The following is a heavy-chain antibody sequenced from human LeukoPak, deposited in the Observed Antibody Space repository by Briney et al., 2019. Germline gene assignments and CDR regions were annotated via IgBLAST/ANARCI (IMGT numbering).Heavy chain of an antibody. J-gene: IGHJ4*02. CDR2: ISGSGGST. Sequence: GGSLRLSCAASGFTFSSYAMSWVRQAPGKGLEWVSAISGSGGSTYYADSVKGRFTISRDNSKNTLYLQMNSPRAEDTAVYYCAKDISIAVAGTGFDYWGQGTLVTVSS. CDR3: AKDISIAVAGTGFDY. CDR1: GFTFSSYA. V-gene: IGHV3-23*01. D-gene: IGHD6-19*01.